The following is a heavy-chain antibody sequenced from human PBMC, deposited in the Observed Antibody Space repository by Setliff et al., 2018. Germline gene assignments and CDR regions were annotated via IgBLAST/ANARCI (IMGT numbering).Heavy chain of an antibody. CDR2: IYDSGSS. Sequence: PSETLSLTCTVSGGFVSNSGFFWGWLRQAPGKGLEWIGNIYDSGSSNYNASLKSRLIITRDTSKNQISLKLTSVTAADTAVYYCGRGFSRIEGWGNWFDPWGQGILVTVSS. CDR1: GGFVSNSGFF. D-gene: IGHD2-15*01. V-gene: IGHV4-39*01. J-gene: IGHJ5*02. CDR3: GRGFSRIEGWGNWFDP.